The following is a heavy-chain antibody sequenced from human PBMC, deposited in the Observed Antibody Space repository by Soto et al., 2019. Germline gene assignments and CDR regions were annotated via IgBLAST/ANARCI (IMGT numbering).Heavy chain of an antibody. CDR1: GYSISSGYC. CDR2: IYHSGST. V-gene: IGHV4-38-2*01. CDR3: ARGLSPGGGLGFDY. J-gene: IGHJ4*02. D-gene: IGHD3-16*01. Sequence: SETLSLTCAVSGYSISSGYCWGWIRQPPGKGLEWIGSIYHSGSTYYNPSLKSRVTISVDTSKNQFSLKLSSVTAADTAVYYCARGLSPGGGLGFDYWGQGTLVTVSS.